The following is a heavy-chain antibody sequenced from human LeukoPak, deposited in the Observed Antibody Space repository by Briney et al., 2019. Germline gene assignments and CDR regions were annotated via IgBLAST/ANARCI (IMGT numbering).Heavy chain of an antibody. Sequence: PGGSLRLSCAASGFTFSSYAMGWGRQAPGKGREWVSSISGSDGSTYYADSVKGRFTISRHNSKNTLYLQMNSLRAEDTAVYYCAKDAYYDSSGQFDCWGQGTLVTVSS. CDR3: AKDAYYDSSGQFDC. CDR1: GFTFSSYA. CDR2: ISGSDGST. D-gene: IGHD3-22*01. J-gene: IGHJ4*02. V-gene: IGHV3-23*01.